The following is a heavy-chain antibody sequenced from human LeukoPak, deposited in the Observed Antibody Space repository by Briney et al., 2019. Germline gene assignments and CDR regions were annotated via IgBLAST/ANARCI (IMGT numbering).Heavy chain of an antibody. CDR3: ARVGNSYYYYYMDV. J-gene: IGHJ6*03. V-gene: IGHV3-11*06. D-gene: IGHD1-7*01. Sequence: SVKGRFTISRDNAENSLYLQMNSLRAEDTAVYYCARVGNSYYYYYMDVWGKGTTVTVSS.